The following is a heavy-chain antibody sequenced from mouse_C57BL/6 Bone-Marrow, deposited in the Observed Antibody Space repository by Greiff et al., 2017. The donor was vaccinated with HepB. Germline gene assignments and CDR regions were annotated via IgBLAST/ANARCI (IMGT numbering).Heavy chain of an antibody. Sequence: VKLQESGPELVKPGASVKISCKASGYAFSSSWMNWVKQRPGKGLEWIGRIYPGDGDTNYNGKFKGKATLTADKSSSTAYMQLSSLTSEDSAVYFCARGGFITTVVADYWGQGTTLTVSS. V-gene: IGHV1-82*01. CDR3: ARGGFITTVVADY. CDR2: IYPGDGDT. J-gene: IGHJ2*01. CDR1: GYAFSSSW. D-gene: IGHD1-1*01.